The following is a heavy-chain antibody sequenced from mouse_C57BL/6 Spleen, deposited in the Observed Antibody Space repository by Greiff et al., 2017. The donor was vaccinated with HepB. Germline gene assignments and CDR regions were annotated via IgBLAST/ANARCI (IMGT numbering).Heavy chain of an antibody. V-gene: IGHV1-61*01. D-gene: IGHD4-1*01. Sequence: QVQLQQPGAELVRPGSSVKLSCKASGYTFTSYWMDWVKQRPGQGLEWIGNIYPSDSETHYNQKFKDKATLTVDKSSSTAYMQLSSLTSEDSAVYYCARRANWDEGYYFDYWGQGTTLTVSS. CDR1: GYTFTSYW. J-gene: IGHJ2*01. CDR2: IYPSDSET. CDR3: ARRANWDEGYYFDY.